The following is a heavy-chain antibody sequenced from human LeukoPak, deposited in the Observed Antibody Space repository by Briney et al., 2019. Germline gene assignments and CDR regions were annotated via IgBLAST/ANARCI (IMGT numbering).Heavy chain of an antibody. V-gene: IGHV3-48*02. Sequence: GGSLRLSCAASGFTFSDYSMNWVRQAPGQGLEWVSSISNNSRTINYADTVKSRFTISRDKVKNALYLQMNSLRDEDTAVYYCARDYVYAFDVWGQGTMVTVSS. CDR3: ARDYVYAFDV. CDR2: ISNNSRTI. J-gene: IGHJ3*01. D-gene: IGHD3-16*01. CDR1: GFTFSDYS.